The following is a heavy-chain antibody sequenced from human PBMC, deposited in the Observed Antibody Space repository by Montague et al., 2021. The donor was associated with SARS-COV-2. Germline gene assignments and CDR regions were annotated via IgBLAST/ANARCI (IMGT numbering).Heavy chain of an antibody. D-gene: IGHD2-21*01. CDR1: GGSISSYY. V-gene: IGHV4-59*01. J-gene: IGHJ3*02. Sequence: SETLSLICTVSGGSISSYYWSWIRQPPGEGLEWIGYIYYSGSTNYNPSLKSRVTISVDTSKNQFSLKLSSVTAADTAVYYCARGISRSMWWFLGVADAFDTWGQGTLVTVSS. CDR2: IYYSGST. CDR3: ARGISRSMWWFLGVADAFDT.